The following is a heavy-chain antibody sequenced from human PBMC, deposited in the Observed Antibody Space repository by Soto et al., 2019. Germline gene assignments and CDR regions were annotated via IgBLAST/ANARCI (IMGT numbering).Heavy chain of an antibody. J-gene: IGHJ4*02. V-gene: IGHV4-61*08. CDR1: GVSISSGGYY. CDR2: IYYSGST. CDR3: ARRYSSGFDY. D-gene: IGHD6-19*01. Sequence: PSETLSLTCAVSGVSISSGGYYWSWIRQPPGKGLEWIGYIYYSGSTNYNPSLKSRVTISVDTSKNQFSLKLSSVTAADTAVYYCARRYSSGFDYWGQGTLVTVS.